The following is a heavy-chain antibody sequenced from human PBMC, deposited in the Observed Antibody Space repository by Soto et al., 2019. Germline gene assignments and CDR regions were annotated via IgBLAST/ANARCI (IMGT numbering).Heavy chain of an antibody. Sequence: GGSLILSCAASGVTFSSYSMNWVRQAPGKGLEWVSYISSSSSTIYYADSVKGRFTISRDNAKNSLYLQMNSLRDEDTAVYYCARAPVLRFLEWSAPGMDVWGQGTTVTVSS. V-gene: IGHV3-48*02. CDR1: GVTFSSYS. CDR3: ARAPVLRFLEWSAPGMDV. CDR2: ISSSSSTI. D-gene: IGHD3-3*01. J-gene: IGHJ6*02.